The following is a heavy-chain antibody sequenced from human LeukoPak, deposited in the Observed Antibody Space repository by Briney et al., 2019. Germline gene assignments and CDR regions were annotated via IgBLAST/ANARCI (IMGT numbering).Heavy chain of an antibody. Sequence: ASVKVSCKASGYTFTSYYMHWVRQAPGQGLEWMGIINPSGGTTSYAQKFQGRATMTRDTSTSTVYMELSSLRSEDTAVYYCARGAYYYDSSGLRSFVNYWGQGTLVTVSS. V-gene: IGHV1-46*01. D-gene: IGHD3-22*01. J-gene: IGHJ4*02. CDR3: ARGAYYYDSSGLRSFVNY. CDR2: INPSGGTT. CDR1: GYTFTSYY.